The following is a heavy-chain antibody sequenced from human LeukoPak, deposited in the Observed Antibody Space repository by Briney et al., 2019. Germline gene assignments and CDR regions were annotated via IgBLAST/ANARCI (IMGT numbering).Heavy chain of an antibody. J-gene: IGHJ5*02. V-gene: IGHV1-2*06. Sequence: GASVKVSCKASGHTFTGYYMHWVRQAPGQGLEWMGRINPNSGGTNYAQKFQGRVTMTRDTSISTAYMELSRLRSDDTAVYYCASMTSSGWSSNWFDPWGQGTLVTVSS. CDR3: ASMTSSGWSSNWFDP. CDR1: GHTFTGYY. CDR2: INPNSGGT. D-gene: IGHD6-19*01.